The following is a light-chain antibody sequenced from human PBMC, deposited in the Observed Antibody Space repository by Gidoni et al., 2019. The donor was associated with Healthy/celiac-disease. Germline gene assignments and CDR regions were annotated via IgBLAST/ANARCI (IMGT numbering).Light chain of an antibody. CDR3: QQYGSSPPYT. J-gene: IGKJ2*01. Sequence: VLTQPPGTLSLSPGERATLSCRASQSVSSSYLAWYQQKPGQAPRLLIYGASSRATGIPDRFSGSGSGTDVTLTISRLEPEDFAVYYCQQYGSSPPYTFGQGTKLEIK. CDR1: QSVSSSY. V-gene: IGKV3-20*01. CDR2: GAS.